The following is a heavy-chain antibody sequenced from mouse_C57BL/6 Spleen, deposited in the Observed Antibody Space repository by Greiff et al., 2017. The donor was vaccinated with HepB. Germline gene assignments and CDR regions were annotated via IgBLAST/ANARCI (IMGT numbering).Heavy chain of an antibody. CDR3: ARPAQAPDYAMDY. Sequence: EVKLVESGGGLVKPGGSLKLSCAASGFTFSDYGMHWVRQAPEKGLEWVAYISSGSSTIYYADTVKGRFTISRDNAKNTLFLQMTSLRSEDTAMYYCARPAQAPDYAMDYWGQGTSVTVSS. CDR2: ISSGSSTI. CDR1: GFTFSDYG. J-gene: IGHJ4*01. V-gene: IGHV5-17*01. D-gene: IGHD3-2*02.